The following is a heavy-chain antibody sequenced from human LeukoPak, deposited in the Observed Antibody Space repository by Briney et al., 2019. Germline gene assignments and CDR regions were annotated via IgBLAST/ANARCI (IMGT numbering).Heavy chain of an antibody. CDR1: GGSISSYY. Sequence: ETLSLTCTVSGGSISSYYWSWIRQPPGKGLEWIGYIYYSGSTNYSPSLKSRVTISVDTSQNQLSLRLRSVSAADTAVYYCARRWGSGWFFDYWGREPWSPPPQ. V-gene: IGHV4-59*08. CDR2: IYYSGST. CDR3: ARRWGSGWFFDY. D-gene: IGHD7-27*01. J-gene: IGHJ4*02.